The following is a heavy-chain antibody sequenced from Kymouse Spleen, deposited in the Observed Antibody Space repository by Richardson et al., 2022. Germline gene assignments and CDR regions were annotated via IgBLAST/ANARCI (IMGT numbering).Heavy chain of an antibody. Sequence: QVQLQESGPGLVKPSETLSLTCTVSGGSISSYYWSWIRQPPGKGLEWIGYIYYSGSTNYNPSLKSRVTISVDTSKNQFSLKLSSVTAADTAVYYCARSTISVYYGMDVWGQGTTVTVSS. D-gene: IGHD3-3*01,IGHD5-12*01. CDR2: IYYSGST. V-gene: IGHV4-59*01. J-gene: IGHJ6*02. CDR3: ARSTISVYYGMDV. CDR1: GGSISSYY.